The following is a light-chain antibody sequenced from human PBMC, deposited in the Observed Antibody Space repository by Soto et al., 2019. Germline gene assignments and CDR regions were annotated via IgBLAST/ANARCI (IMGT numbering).Light chain of an antibody. Sequence: QSALAQSPSESGSPGQAVTISCTGSSSDIGAYNYVSWYQQYPGKAPKLIIYEVNKRPSGVPNRFSGSKSGNTASLTVSGLQADDDSDYYCAAHAGSNTWVFGGGTKLTVL. CDR2: EVN. J-gene: IGLJ3*02. CDR3: AAHAGSNTWV. V-gene: IGLV2-8*01. CDR1: SSDIGAYNY.